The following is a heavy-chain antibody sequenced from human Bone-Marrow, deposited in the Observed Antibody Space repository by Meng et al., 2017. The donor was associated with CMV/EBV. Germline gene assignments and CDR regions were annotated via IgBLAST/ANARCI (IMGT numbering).Heavy chain of an antibody. D-gene: IGHD6-13*01. Sequence: ESLKISCAASGFTFDDYAMHWVRQAPGKGLEWIGYIYYSGSTNYNPSLKSRVTISVDTSKNQFSLKLSSVTAADTAVYYCARGPIAARHFDYWGQETLVTVSS. CDR3: ARGPIAARHFDY. CDR1: GFTFDDYA. CDR2: IYYSGST. V-gene: IGHV4-59*12. J-gene: IGHJ4*02.